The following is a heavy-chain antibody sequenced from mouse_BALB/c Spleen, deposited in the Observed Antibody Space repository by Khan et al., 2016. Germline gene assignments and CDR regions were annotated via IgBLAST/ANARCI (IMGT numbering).Heavy chain of an antibody. Sequence: QVQLKQSGPELKKPGETVKISCKASEYTFTNYGMNWVKQAPGKGLKWMGWINTNTGEPTYAEEFKGRFAFSLEASASTAYLQINNLKNEESATYFCARTSDYPYYAMDYWGQGTSVTVSS. V-gene: IGHV9-3*02. CDR2: INTNTGEP. CDR3: ARTSDYPYYAMDY. CDR1: EYTFTNYG. J-gene: IGHJ4*01. D-gene: IGHD2-13*01.